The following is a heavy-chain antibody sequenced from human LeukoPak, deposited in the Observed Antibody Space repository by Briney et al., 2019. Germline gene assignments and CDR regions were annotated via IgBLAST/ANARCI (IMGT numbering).Heavy chain of an antibody. J-gene: IGHJ6*03. Sequence: ASVKVSCKASGYTFTGYYMHWVRQAPGQGLEWMGWINPNSGGTNYAQKFQGRVTMTRDTSISTAYMELNSLTSEDTAVYYCATPRMNYYGSGSHYSYYYLDVWGSGTAVTVSS. CDR1: GYTFTGYY. CDR2: INPNSGGT. D-gene: IGHD3-10*01. CDR3: ATPRMNYYGSGSHYSYYYLDV. V-gene: IGHV1-2*02.